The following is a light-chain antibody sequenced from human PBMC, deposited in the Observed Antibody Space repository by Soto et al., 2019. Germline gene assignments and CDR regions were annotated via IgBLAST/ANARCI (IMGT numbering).Light chain of an antibody. CDR2: AAS. Sequence: IQLTQARSSMFACVAGRVRVSILASQDIAIYLAWYQQKPGEAPKLLIYAASTLYGGVPYRFSVSGFGIDFAPPFTSLQVEEFATECCQQLRMSPSTFGGGTKVDIK. CDR1: QDIAIY. J-gene: IGKJ4*01. CDR3: QQLRMSPST. V-gene: IGKV1-9*01.